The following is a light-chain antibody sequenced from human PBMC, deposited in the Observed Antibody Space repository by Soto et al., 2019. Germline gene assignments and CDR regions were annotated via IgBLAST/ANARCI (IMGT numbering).Light chain of an antibody. CDR1: QSISSF. CDR2: GAS. CDR3: QQHFNGPIT. Sequence: VLTQSPGSLSLSPGERATLSCRASQSISSFLAWYQQKPGQAPRLLIYGASNRATGIPARFSGSGSGTDFTLTISSLEPEDFAVYYCQQHFNGPITFGQGTRLEIK. J-gene: IGKJ5*01. V-gene: IGKV3-11*01.